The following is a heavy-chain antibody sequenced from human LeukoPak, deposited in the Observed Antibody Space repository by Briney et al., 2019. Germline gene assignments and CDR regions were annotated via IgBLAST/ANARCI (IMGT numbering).Heavy chain of an antibody. CDR3: AIHPYDYWYFDL. V-gene: IGHV1-69*13. CDR1: GGTFSSYA. CDR2: IIPIFGSA. D-gene: IGHD5-12*01. J-gene: IGHJ2*01. Sequence: SVKVSCKASGGTFSSYAISWVRQAPEQGLEWMGGIIPIFGSANYAQNFQGRVTITADESTSTAYMKLSSLRSEDTAVYYCAIHPYDYWYFDLWGRGTLVTVSS.